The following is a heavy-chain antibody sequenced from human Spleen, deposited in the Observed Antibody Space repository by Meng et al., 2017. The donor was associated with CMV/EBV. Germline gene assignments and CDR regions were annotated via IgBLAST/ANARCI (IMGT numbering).Heavy chain of an antibody. CDR3: ARDPVAAIEKNAYDI. CDR1: GFSVSTNY. V-gene: IGHV3-66*02. J-gene: IGHJ3*02. CDR2: IYSGERT. D-gene: IGHD6-19*01. Sequence: GESLKISCEASGFSVSTNYMTWVRQAPGKGLECVSVIYSGERTYYADSVKGRFTISRDNSKNTLYLQMNSRRREDTAVYYCARDPVAAIEKNAYDIWGQGTMVTVSS.